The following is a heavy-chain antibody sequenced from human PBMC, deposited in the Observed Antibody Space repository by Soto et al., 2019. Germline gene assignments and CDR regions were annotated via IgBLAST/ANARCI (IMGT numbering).Heavy chain of an antibody. J-gene: IGHJ3*02. CDR1: GGSISISSYY. CDR2: IYYSGST. Sequence: PSEPLSLPCTVSGGSISISSYYWGWIRQPPEKGLEWIGIIYYSGSTYYNPSLKSRVTISLHTSKNQFSLKLSSVTPADTAVYYCARRYCSSTSCYEGDDAFDIWGQGTMVTVSS. V-gene: IGHV4-39*01. CDR3: ARRYCSSTSCYEGDDAFDI. D-gene: IGHD2-2*01.